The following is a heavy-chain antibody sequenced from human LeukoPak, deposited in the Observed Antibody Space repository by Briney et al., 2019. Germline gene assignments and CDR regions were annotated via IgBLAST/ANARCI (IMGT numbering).Heavy chain of an antibody. J-gene: IGHJ4*02. CDR1: GFTFSSYS. Sequence: PGGSLRLSCAASGFTFSSYSMTWVRQAPGKGLEWVSAISGSGGSTYYADSVKGRFTISRDNSKNTLYLQMNSLRAEDTAVYYCAKERDGYNGYFDYWGQGTLVTVSS. CDR2: ISGSGGST. D-gene: IGHD5-24*01. V-gene: IGHV3-23*01. CDR3: AKERDGYNGYFDY.